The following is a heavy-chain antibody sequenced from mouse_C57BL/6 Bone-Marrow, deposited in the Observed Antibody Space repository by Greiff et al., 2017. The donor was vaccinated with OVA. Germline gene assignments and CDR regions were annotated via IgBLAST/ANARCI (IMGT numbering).Heavy chain of an antibody. CDR1: GYTFTEYT. CDR2: FYPGSGSI. V-gene: IGHV1-62-2*01. J-gene: IGHJ4*01. Sequence: QVQLKQSGAELVKPGASVKLSCKASGYTFTEYTIHWVKQRSGQGLEWIGWFYPGSGSIKYNEKFKDKATLTADKSSSTVYMELSRLTSEDSSVYFCSRHEVDYSKGYYAMDYWGQGTSVTVSS. CDR3: SRHEVDYSKGYYAMDY. D-gene: IGHD2-5*01.